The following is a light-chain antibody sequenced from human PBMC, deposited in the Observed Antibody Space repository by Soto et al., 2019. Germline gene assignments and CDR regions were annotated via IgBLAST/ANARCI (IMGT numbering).Light chain of an antibody. Sequence: QSVLTQPASVSGSPGQSSTISCTGTSSDVGGYNYVSWYQQHPGKAPKLMIYEVSNRPSGVSNRFSGYKSGNTASLTISGLQAEDEADYYCSSYTSSSTVVFGGGTKLTVL. V-gene: IGLV2-14*01. J-gene: IGLJ2*01. CDR3: SSYTSSSTVV. CDR1: SSDVGGYNY. CDR2: EVS.